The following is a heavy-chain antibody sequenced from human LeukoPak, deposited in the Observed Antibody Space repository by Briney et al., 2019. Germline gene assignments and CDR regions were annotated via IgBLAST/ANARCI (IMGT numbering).Heavy chain of an antibody. CDR2: IYYSGST. CDR3: ARHRYYYDSSGYHFDY. CDR1: AGSISSYY. Sequence: SETLSLTCTVSAGSISSYYWSWIRQPPGKGLEWIGYIYYSGSTYYNPSLKSRVTISVDTSKNQFSLKLSSVTAADTAVYYCARHRYYYDSSGYHFDYWGQGTLVTVSS. V-gene: IGHV4-59*08. J-gene: IGHJ4*02. D-gene: IGHD3-22*01.